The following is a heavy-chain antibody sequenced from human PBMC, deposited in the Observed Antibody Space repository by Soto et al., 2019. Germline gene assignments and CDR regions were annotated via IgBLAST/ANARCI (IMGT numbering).Heavy chain of an antibody. CDR2: IKQDGSEK. CDR1: GFTFSSYW. J-gene: IGHJ4*02. V-gene: IGHV3-7*01. Sequence: GGSLILSCAASGFTFSSYWMSWVRQAPGKGLEWVANIKQDGSEKYYVDSVKGRFTISRDNAKNSLYLQMNSLRAEDTAVYYCARALGYGDYGYFDYWGQGTLVTVSS. D-gene: IGHD4-17*01. CDR3: ARALGYGDYGYFDY.